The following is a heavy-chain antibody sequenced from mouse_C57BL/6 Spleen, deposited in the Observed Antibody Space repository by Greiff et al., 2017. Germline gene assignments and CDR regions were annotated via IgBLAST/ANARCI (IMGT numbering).Heavy chain of an antibody. Sequence: QVQLQQPGAELVRPGSSVKLSCKASGYTFTSYWMDWVKQRPGQGLDWIGNIYPSDSETHCNQKFKDKATLTVDQSYSTAYMQLSRMTTEGSAVYYGARREEYGTPGLAYWGQGTLVTVSA. CDR1: GYTFTSYW. CDR3: ARREEYGTPGLAY. V-gene: IGHV1-61*01. J-gene: IGHJ3*01. CDR2: IYPSDSET. D-gene: IGHD1-1*01.